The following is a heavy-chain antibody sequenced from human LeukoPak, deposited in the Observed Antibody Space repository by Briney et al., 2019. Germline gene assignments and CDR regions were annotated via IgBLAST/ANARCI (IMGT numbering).Heavy chain of an antibody. CDR1: GYSFTSYW. CDR2: IYPGDSDT. V-gene: IGHV5-51*01. Sequence: GESLKISCKGSGYSFTSYWIGWVRQMPGKGLEWMGMIYPGDSDTRYSPSFQGQVTISADKSISTAYLQWSSLKASDTAMYYCARHTYYYDSSGTPLDYWGQGTLVTVSS. J-gene: IGHJ4*02. CDR3: ARHTYYYDSSGTPLDY. D-gene: IGHD3-22*01.